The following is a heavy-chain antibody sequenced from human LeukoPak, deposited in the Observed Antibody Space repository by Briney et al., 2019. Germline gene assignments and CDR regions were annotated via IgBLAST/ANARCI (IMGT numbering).Heavy chain of an antibody. CDR1: GYTFTTFD. V-gene: IGHV1-8*01. D-gene: IGHD6-19*01. Sequence: ASVKVSCKASGYTFTTFDINWMRQATGQGLEWMGWMSPNSGNTGYAQKFQGRVTMTTNTSISTAYMELSSLRSEDTAMYYCVRGFGVAGDYWGQGTLVTVSS. CDR3: VRGFGVAGDY. CDR2: MSPNSGNT. J-gene: IGHJ4*02.